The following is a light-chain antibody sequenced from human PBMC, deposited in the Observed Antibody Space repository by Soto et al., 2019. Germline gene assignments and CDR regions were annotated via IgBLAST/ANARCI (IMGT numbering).Light chain of an antibody. CDR3: QQYGSSTPSIT. CDR2: DAS. Sequence: EIVMTQSPATLSVSPWERATLSCRASQSVSSNFAWYQQKPGQAPRLLIYDASTRATGIPARFSGSGSGTDFALTISSLEPEDFAVYYCQQYGSSTPSITFGQGTRLEIK. V-gene: IGKV3-15*01. J-gene: IGKJ5*01. CDR1: QSVSSN.